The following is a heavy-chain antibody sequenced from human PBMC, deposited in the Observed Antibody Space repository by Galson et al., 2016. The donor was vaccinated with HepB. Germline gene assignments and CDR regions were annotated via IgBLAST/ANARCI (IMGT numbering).Heavy chain of an antibody. CDR2: IDAANGDT. D-gene: IGHD2-21*02. CDR1: GYTFTSHA. CDR3: ARWVTANDY. J-gene: IGHJ4*02. Sequence: VNVSFKASGYTFTSHAMHWIRQAPGQGLEWMGWIDAANGDTRYSQRFQGRVKITADTSARTAYMELTSLKDEDTAVYYCARWVTANDYWGQGTPVTVSS. V-gene: IGHV1-3*01.